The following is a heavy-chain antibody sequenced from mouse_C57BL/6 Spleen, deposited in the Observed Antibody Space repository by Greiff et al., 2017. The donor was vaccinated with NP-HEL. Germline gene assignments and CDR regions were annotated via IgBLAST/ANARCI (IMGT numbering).Heavy chain of an antibody. J-gene: IGHJ4*01. V-gene: IGHV1-80*01. CDR3: ARDAMDY. Sequence: QVQLQQSGAELVKPGASVKISCKASGYAFSSYWMNWVKQWPGKGLEWIGQIYPGDGDTNYNGKFKGKATLTADKSSSTAYMQLSSLTSEDSAVYFCARDAMDYWGQGTSVTVSS. CDR2: IYPGDGDT. CDR1: GYAFSSYW.